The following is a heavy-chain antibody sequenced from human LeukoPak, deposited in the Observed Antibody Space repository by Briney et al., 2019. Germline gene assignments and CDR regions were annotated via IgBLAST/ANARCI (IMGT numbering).Heavy chain of an antibody. V-gene: IGHV1-69*04. D-gene: IGHD2-2*01. CDR3: ARIQAVGVPVPIDAYYSYGMDV. CDR2: FIPILGIA. Sequence: ASVKVSCKASGGSFSRNAISWVRQAPGQGLEWMGRFIPILGIATYAQKFQGRVTITADRSTSTAYMELSSLRSEDTAVYYCARIQAVGVPVPIDAYYSYGMDVWGQGTAVTVSS. J-gene: IGHJ6*02. CDR1: GGSFSRNA.